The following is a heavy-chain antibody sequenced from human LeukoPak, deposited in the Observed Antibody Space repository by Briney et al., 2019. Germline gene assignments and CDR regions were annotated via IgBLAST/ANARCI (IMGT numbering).Heavy chain of an antibody. J-gene: IGHJ4*02. Sequence: GGSLRLSCAASGFSFSSYAMSWVRQAPGKGLECVSAISASGGTTYYADSVKGRFTISRDNSKNTLYLQMNSLRAEDTAVYFCANVYYYGSGSYESRYFDYWGQGTLVTVSS. V-gene: IGHV3-23*01. CDR3: ANVYYYGSGSYESRYFDY. D-gene: IGHD3-10*01. CDR2: ISASGGTT. CDR1: GFSFSSYA.